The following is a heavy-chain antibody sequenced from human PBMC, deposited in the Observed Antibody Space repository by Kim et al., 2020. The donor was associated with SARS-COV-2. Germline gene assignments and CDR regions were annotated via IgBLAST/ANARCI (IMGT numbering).Heavy chain of an antibody. CDR3: ARAYGITMVRGVISY. J-gene: IGHJ4*02. V-gene: IGHV3-21*01. Sequence: SVKGRFTISIDNAKNSLYMQMNSLRAEDTAVYYCARAYGITMVRGVISYWGQGTLVTVSS. D-gene: IGHD3-10*01.